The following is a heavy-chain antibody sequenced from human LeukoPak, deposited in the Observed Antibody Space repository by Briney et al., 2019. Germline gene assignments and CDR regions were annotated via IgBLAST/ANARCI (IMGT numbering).Heavy chain of an antibody. D-gene: IGHD2-21*02. CDR3: AREKKEYCGGDCKGAWFDP. J-gene: IGHJ5*02. Sequence: PVKVSCKASGGTFSSYAISWVRQAPGQGLEWMGGIIPIFGTANYAQKFQGRVTITADKSTSTAYMELSSLRSEDTAVYYCAREKKEYCGGDCKGAWFDPWGQGTLVTVSS. CDR1: GGTFSSYA. CDR2: IIPIFGTA. V-gene: IGHV1-69*06.